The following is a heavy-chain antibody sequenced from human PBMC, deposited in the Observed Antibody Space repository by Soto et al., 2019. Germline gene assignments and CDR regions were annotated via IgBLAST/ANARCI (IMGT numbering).Heavy chain of an antibody. V-gene: IGHV3-23*01. Sequence: EVPLLESGGGLVQPGGSLRLSCAASGFTFGSYGMSWVRQAPGKGLEWISGLSDSGDKTYYADSMKGRFTISRDTSKNTLYLQMSSLRVEDTAVYYCAKDSGYDSTDWGQGTLVIVSS. J-gene: IGHJ4*02. CDR3: AKDSGYDSTD. D-gene: IGHD3-22*01. CDR2: LSDSGDKT. CDR1: GFTFGSYG.